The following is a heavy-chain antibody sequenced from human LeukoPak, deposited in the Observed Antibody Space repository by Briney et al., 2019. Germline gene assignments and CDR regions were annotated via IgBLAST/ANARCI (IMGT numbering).Heavy chain of an antibody. CDR2: IKQDGSEK. CDR1: GFTFSSYS. D-gene: IGHD6-13*01. Sequence: GGSLRLSCAASGFTFSSYSMNWVRQAPGKGLEWVANIKQDGSEKYYVDSVKGRFTISRDNAENSLYLQMNSLRAEDTAVYYCARDHSSSWYFDYWGQGTLVTVSS. V-gene: IGHV3-7*01. J-gene: IGHJ4*02. CDR3: ARDHSSSWYFDY.